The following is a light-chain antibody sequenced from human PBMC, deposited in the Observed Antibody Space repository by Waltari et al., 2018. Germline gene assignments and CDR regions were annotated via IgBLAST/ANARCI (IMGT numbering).Light chain of an antibody. CDR3: YSAADNIWV. Sequence: SYELTQPSSVSVSPGQTARITCSGDVLAKKKYARWFQQKPGQAPGLVIYKDSERPSGIPERFSGSSSGTTVTLTISGAQVEDEADYYCYSAADNIWVFGGGTKLTVL. CDR1: VLAKKKY. CDR2: KDS. J-gene: IGLJ3*02. V-gene: IGLV3-27*01.